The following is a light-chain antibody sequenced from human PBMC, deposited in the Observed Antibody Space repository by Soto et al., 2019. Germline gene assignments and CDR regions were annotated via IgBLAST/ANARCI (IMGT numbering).Light chain of an antibody. J-gene: IGKJ1*01. V-gene: IGKV1-5*01. CDR1: QNITKW. CDR2: DAS. CDR3: QQYKIYSKT. Sequence: DIQMTQSPSALSASVGDRVTITCRASQNITKWLAWYQHKPGKAPRLLIYDASTLESGVPSRFSGSGSGTEFTLSISSLQPDDFATYYCQQYKIYSKTFGQGTRVEIK.